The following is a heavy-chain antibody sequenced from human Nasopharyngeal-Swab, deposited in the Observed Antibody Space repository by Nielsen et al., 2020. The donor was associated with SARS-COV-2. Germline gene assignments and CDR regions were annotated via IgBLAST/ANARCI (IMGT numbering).Heavy chain of an antibody. CDR1: GYTFTGYY. CDR3: AKDEAWVFVGPNTEMILFH. V-gene: IGHV1-18*04. Sequence: ASVKVSCKASGYTFTGYYMHWVRQAPGQGLEWVGWISGDNGNTNYAQKVRGRATMTTDTSTSTAYLELRSLRSDDTAIYYCAKDEAWVFVGPNTEMILFHWGQGTLVTVSS. D-gene: IGHD5-24*01. J-gene: IGHJ4*02. CDR2: ISGDNGNT.